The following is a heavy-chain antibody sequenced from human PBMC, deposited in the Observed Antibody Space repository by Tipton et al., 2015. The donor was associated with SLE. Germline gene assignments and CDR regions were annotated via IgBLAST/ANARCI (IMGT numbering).Heavy chain of an antibody. J-gene: IGHJ3*02. CDR1: GGSFSGYY. CDR2: INHSGST. Sequence: LRLSCAVYGGSFSGYYWSWIRQPPGKGLEWIGEINHSGSTNYNPSLKSRATISVDTSKNQFSLKLSSVTAADTAVYYCARGSSGSYGGAFDIWGQGTMVTVSS. V-gene: IGHV4-34*01. D-gene: IGHD1-26*01. CDR3: ARGSSGSYGGAFDI.